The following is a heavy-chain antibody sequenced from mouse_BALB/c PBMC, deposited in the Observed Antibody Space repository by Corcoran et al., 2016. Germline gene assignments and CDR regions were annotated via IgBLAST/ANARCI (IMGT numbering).Heavy chain of an antibody. CDR3: ARYYRYDAMDY. V-gene: IGHV1-9*01. D-gene: IGHD2-14*01. CDR1: GYTFSSYW. Sequence: QVQLQQSGAELLKPGASVKISCKATGYTFSSYWIEWVKQRPGHGLEWIGEILPGSGSTNYNEKFKGKATFTADTSSNTAYMQLSSLTSEDSAVYSCARYYRYDAMDYWGQETSVTVSP. CDR2: ILPGSGST. J-gene: IGHJ4*01.